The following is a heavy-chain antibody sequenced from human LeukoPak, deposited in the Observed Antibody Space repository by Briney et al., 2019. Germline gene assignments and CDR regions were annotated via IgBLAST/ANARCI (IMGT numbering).Heavy chain of an antibody. CDR2: ISYDGSNK. V-gene: IGHV3-30*19. Sequence: GGSLRLSCAASGFIFNSYGMHWVRQAPGKGLEWVAVISYDGSNKYYADSVKGRFTISRDNSKNTLYLQMNSLRAEDTAVYYCARDLKWELLLWTFDYWGQGTLVTVSS. CDR3: ARDLKWELLLWTFDY. CDR1: GFIFNSYG. D-gene: IGHD1-26*01. J-gene: IGHJ4*01.